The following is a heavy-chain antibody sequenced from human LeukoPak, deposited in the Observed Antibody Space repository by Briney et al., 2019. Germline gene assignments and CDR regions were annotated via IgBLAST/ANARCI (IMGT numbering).Heavy chain of an antibody. CDR3: APEGGSRGHLDY. CDR1: GLPYCSYG. D-gene: IGHD3-10*01. CDR2: LRKDATYS. Sequence: GGSLRHSRAASGLPYCSYGVYCGCQTPDKGLQWVAYLRKDATYSHYADSVRGRFTIARANSKNTLDLKMSSLRVEATVFYCWAPEGGSRGHLDYWGRGTLVTVSS. V-gene: IGHV3-30*02. J-gene: IGHJ4*02.